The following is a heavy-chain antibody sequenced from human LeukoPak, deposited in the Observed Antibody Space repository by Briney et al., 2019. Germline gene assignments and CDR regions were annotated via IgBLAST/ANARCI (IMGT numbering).Heavy chain of an antibody. CDR2: INPNTGDT. CDR1: GYPFIDYY. Sequence: ASVKVSCKASGYPFIDYYLHWVRQAPGQGLEWMGCINPNTGDTNSAQNFQGRVIMTRDTSITTAYMELSRLKSDDTALYYCASKGAGHCYDASCMGSFDLWGQRTTVAVSS. V-gene: IGHV1-2*02. CDR3: ASKGAGHCYDASCMGSFDL. J-gene: IGHJ3*01. D-gene: IGHD2-15*01.